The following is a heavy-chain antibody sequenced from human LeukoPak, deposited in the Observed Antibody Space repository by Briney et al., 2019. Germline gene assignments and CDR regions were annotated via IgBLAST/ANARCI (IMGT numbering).Heavy chain of an antibody. CDR1: GFTFSSYW. CDR3: AKSRLVTTPLDL. Sequence: GGSLRLSRAASGFTFSSYWMHWVRQAPGKGLEWVANIKQDGSEKYYVDSVKGRFTISRDNAKNSLYLQMNSLRAEDTAVYYCAKSRLVTTPLDLWGRGTLVTVSS. D-gene: IGHD4-11*01. V-gene: IGHV3-7*01. J-gene: IGHJ2*01. CDR2: IKQDGSEK.